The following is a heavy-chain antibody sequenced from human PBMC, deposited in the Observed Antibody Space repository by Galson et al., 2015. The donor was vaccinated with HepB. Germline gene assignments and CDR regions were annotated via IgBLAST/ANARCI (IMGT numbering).Heavy chain of an antibody. Sequence: TLSLTCAVSGGSISSGGYSWSWIRQPPGKGLEWIGYIYDSGSTYYNPSLKSRVTISVDRSKNQFSLKLSSVTAADTAVYYCARVPLDYSGDPDYWGQGTLVTVSS. CDR2: IYDSGST. CDR1: GGSISSGGYS. CDR3: ARVPLDYSGDPDY. V-gene: IGHV4-30-2*01. J-gene: IGHJ4*02. D-gene: IGHD4-23*01.